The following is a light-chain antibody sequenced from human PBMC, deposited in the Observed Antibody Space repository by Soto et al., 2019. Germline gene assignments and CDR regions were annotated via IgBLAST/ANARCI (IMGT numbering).Light chain of an antibody. J-gene: IGLJ3*02. Sequence: QSALTQPASVSGSPGQSITISCTGTSSDIGGYNYVSWYQQHPGKAPKLMIYEVSNRPSGVSNRFSGCKSGNTASLTISGLQAEDDADYYCSSYTSSNTWVFGGGTKLTVL. CDR3: SSYTSSNTWV. CDR1: SSDIGGYNY. V-gene: IGLV2-14*01. CDR2: EVS.